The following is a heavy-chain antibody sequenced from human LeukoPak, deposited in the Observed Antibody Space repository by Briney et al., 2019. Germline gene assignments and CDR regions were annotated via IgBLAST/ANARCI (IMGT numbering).Heavy chain of an antibody. D-gene: IGHD3-22*01. CDR2: IYYSGST. CDR1: GGSISSGGYY. J-gene: IGHJ4*02. CDR3: ARVPYYDSSGDPKWFDY. Sequence: SETLSLTCTVSGGSISSGGYYWRWIRQHPGKGLEWIGYIYYSGSTYYNPSLKSRVTISVDTSKNQFSLKLSSVTAADTAVYYCARVPYYDSSGDPKWFDYWGQGTLVTVSS. V-gene: IGHV4-31*03.